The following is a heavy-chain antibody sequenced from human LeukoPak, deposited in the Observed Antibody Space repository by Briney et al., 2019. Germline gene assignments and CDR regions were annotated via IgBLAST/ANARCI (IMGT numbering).Heavy chain of an antibody. CDR1: GFTVSSNY. Sequence: PGGSLRLSCAASGFTVSSNYMSWVRQAPGKGLEWVSVIYSGGSTYYADSVKGRFTISRDNSKNTLYLQMNSLRAEDTAVYYCASNPNGSGRNYYYGMDVWGQGTTVTVSS. CDR3: ASNPNGSGRNYYYGMDV. J-gene: IGHJ6*02. D-gene: IGHD3-10*01. V-gene: IGHV3-66*01. CDR2: IYSGGST.